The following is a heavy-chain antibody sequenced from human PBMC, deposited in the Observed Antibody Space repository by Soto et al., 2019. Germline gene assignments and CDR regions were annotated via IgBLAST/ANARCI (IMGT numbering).Heavy chain of an antibody. J-gene: IGHJ3*02. CDR2: MNPNSGNT. CDR1: GYTFTSYD. D-gene: IGHD4-17*01. CDR3: ASIDYGDFQDAFDI. Sequence: QVQLVQSGAEVKKPGASVKVSCKASGYTFTSYDINWVRQATGQGLEWMGWMNPNSGNTGYAQKFQGRVTMPRNTSISTAYMELSSLRSEDTAVYYCASIDYGDFQDAFDIWGQGTMVTVSS. V-gene: IGHV1-8*01.